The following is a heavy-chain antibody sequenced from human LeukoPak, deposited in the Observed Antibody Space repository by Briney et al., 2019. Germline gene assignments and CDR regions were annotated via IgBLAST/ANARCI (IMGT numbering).Heavy chain of an antibody. CDR1: GYTFINYG. CDR2: ISAYNGNT. J-gene: IGHJ4*02. CDR3: ARWGYDGWLLDY. V-gene: IGHV1-18*01. D-gene: IGHD5-18*01. Sequence: GASVKVSCKASGYTFINYGITWVRQAPAQGLEWMGWISAYNGNTNFAQNLQGRVTITRDTSASTAYMELSSLRSEDTAVYYCARWGYDGWLLDYWGQGTLVTVSS.